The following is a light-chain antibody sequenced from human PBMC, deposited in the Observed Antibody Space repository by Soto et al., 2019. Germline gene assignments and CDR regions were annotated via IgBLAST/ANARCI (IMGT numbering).Light chain of an antibody. CDR1: QSIVSY. V-gene: IGKV1-39*01. CDR2: TAS. J-gene: IGKJ2*02. Sequence: DIQMTQSPSSLSVSVGDRVTITCRASQSIVSYLNWYQQKLGKAPKLLIYTASNLQRGVPSRFSGSGSETDFTLAISNLQPEDCATYYCQQSYSTPRTLGQGTKLAIK. CDR3: QQSYSTPRT.